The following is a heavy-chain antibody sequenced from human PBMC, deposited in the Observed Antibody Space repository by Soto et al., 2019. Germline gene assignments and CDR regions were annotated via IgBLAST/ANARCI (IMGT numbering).Heavy chain of an antibody. J-gene: IGHJ3*02. V-gene: IGHV5-51*01. CDR3: ANNYGDQLSVGAFDI. D-gene: IGHD4-17*01. CDR2: IYPGDSDT. Sequence: LGESLKISCKGSGYSFTSYWIGWVRQMPGKGLEWMGIIYPGDSDTRYSPSFQGQVTISADKSISTAYLQWSSLKASDTAMYYCANNYGDQLSVGAFDIWGQGTMVTVS. CDR1: GYSFTSYW.